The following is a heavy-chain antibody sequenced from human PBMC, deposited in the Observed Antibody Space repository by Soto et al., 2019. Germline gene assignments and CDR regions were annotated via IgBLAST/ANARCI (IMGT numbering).Heavy chain of an antibody. CDR1: GYTFNSYG. Sequence: QVQLVQSGAEVKKPGASVKVSCQASGYTFNSYGINWVRQAPGQGLEWMGWISPYNGNTNYTQKLQGRVTMTTDTSTSTADMEPRRLRSDDTDVYHGARGGSVDEEGEFGYWGQGTLVTVSS. D-gene: IGHD6-19*01. V-gene: IGHV1-18*01. J-gene: IGHJ4*02. CDR2: ISPYNGNT. CDR3: ARGGSVDEEGEFGY.